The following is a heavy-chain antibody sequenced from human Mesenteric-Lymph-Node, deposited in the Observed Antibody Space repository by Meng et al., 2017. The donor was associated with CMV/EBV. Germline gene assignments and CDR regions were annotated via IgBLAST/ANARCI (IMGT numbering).Heavy chain of an antibody. D-gene: IGHD3-10*01. CDR1: GFTVSSNY. J-gene: IGHJ5*02. CDR3: ARDVENGPIPIIFAPNWFDP. Sequence: GTLSLTCAASGFTVSSNYMSWVRQAPGKGLEWVSVIYSGDSTYYTDSVKGRFTISRDNSKNTVYLQMNSLRSDDTAMYYCARDVENGPIPIIFAPNWFDPWGQGTLVTVSS. V-gene: IGHV3-53*05. CDR2: IYSGDST.